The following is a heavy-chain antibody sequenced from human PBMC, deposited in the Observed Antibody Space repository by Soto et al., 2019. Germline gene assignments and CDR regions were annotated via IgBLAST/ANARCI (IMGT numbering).Heavy chain of an antibody. CDR3: ARDQLEGNWFDP. Sequence: SETLSLTCTVSGGSISSGDYYWSWIRQHPGKGLEWIGYIYYSGRTLYDPSLKSRVTISVDKSKNQFSLKLSSVTAADTAVYYCARDQLEGNWFDPWGQGTLVTVSS. CDR2: IYYSGRT. CDR1: GGSISSGDYY. D-gene: IGHD1-1*01. J-gene: IGHJ5*02. V-gene: IGHV4-30-4*08.